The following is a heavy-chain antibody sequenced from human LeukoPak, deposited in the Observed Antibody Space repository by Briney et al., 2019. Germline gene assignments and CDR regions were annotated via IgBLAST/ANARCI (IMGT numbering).Heavy chain of an antibody. J-gene: IGHJ4*02. CDR1: GFTFSSYW. CDR3: ARDPAQLRGYSYGASFFVY. D-gene: IGHD5-18*01. Sequence: GGSLRLSCAASGFTFSSYWMSWVRQAPGKGLEWVANIKQDGSEKYYVDSVKGRFTISRDNAKISLYLQMNSLRAEDTAVYYCARDPAQLRGYSYGASFFVYWGQGTLVTVSS. CDR2: IKQDGSEK. V-gene: IGHV3-7*01.